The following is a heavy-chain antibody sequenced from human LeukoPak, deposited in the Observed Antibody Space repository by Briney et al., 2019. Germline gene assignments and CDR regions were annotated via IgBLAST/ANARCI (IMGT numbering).Heavy chain of an antibody. J-gene: IGHJ4*02. D-gene: IGHD3-10*01. Sequence: ASVKVSCKASGGTFSSYAISWVRQAPGQGLEWMGGIIPIFGTANCAQKFQGRVTITADESTSTAYMELSSLRSEDTAVYYCTTDLPRPAELLWFGELYFDYWGQGTLVTVSS. V-gene: IGHV1-69*13. CDR1: GGTFSSYA. CDR2: IIPIFGTA. CDR3: TTDLPRPAELLWFGELYFDY.